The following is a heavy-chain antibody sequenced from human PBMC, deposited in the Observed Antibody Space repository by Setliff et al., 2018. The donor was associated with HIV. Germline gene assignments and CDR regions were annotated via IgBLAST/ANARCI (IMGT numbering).Heavy chain of an antibody. J-gene: IGHJ6*03. CDR1: GYSFTNYW. Sequence: GESLKISCKGSGYSFTNYWIGWVRQVPGRGLEWMGIIYPADSDTRYSPSFQGQVTISADKSISTAYLQWSSLRASDTAVYYCSRASVPSHRMPPTNYYYYMDVWGKGTKVTVSS. V-gene: IGHV5-51*01. D-gene: IGHD2-2*01. CDR3: SRASVPSHRMPPTNYYYYMDV. CDR2: IYPADSDT.